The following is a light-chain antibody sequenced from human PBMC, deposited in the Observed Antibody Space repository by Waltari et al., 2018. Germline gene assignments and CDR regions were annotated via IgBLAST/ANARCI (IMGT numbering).Light chain of an antibody. Sequence: QSALTQPPSASGSPGQSVTISCTGTSSDVGSYHYVSWYQQHPGKAPKLMIYEVSKRPSGVPDRFSGSKSGNTASLTVSGLQAEDEADYYCSSYAGRNNIVLFGGGTKLTVL. CDR2: EVS. CDR1: SSDVGSYHY. V-gene: IGLV2-8*01. CDR3: SSYAGRNNIVL. J-gene: IGLJ2*01.